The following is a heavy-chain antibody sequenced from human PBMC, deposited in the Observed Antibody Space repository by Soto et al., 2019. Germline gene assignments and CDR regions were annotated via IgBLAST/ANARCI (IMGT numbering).Heavy chain of an antibody. CDR3: ARVVGIAAPFDY. CDR2: INSGGTGT. V-gene: IGHV3-74*01. J-gene: IGHJ4*02. Sequence: EVQLVESGGGLVQPGGSLRLSCAASGFTFSAFWMHWVHQAPGKGLVWVSRINSGGTGTSYADSVKGRFTISRDNAKNTLYLQMNSLRAEDTAVYYCARVVGIAAPFDYWGLGTLVTVSS. CDR1: GFTFSAFW. D-gene: IGHD6-6*01.